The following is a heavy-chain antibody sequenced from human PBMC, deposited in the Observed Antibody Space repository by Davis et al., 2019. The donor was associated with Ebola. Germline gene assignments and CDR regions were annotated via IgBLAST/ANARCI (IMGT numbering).Heavy chain of an antibody. D-gene: IGHD2-15*01. J-gene: IGHJ4*02. Sequence: MPGGSLRLSCAVSGGSISSSNWWSWVRQPPGKGLEWIGEIYHSGSTNYNPSLKSRVTISVDTSKNQFSLKLSSVTAADTAVYYCARDLTLDYWGQGTLVTVSS. CDR2: IYHSGST. CDR3: ARDLTLDY. CDR1: GGSISSSNW. V-gene: IGHV4-4*02.